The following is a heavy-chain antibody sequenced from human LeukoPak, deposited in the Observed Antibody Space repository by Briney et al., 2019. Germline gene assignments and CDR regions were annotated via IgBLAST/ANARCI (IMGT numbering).Heavy chain of an antibody. CDR3: ARDRACSNGVCSYFDY. J-gene: IGHJ4*02. V-gene: IGHV4-39*01. CDR2: IYYSGST. D-gene: IGHD2-8*01. Sequence: SETLSLTCIVSGGSISSTTYYWGWIRQPPGKGLEWIGSIYYSGSTWYNPSLKGRLTVSADTSKNQFSLKLTSVTAADTAVYYCARDRACSNGVCSYFDYWGQGTVVTVSS. CDR1: GGSISSTTYY.